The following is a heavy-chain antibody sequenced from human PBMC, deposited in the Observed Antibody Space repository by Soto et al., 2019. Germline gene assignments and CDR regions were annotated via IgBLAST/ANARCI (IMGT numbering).Heavy chain of an antibody. V-gene: IGHV1-69*12. J-gene: IGHJ4*02. CDR3: ARELRITTAGPRPYDY. D-gene: IGHD6-13*01. CDR2: IIPIFGAA. CDR1: GGTFNSYA. Sequence: QVQLMQSGAEVKKPGSSVKVSCKASGGTFNSYAVNWVRQAPGQGLEWMGGIIPIFGAANYAQKFQGRVTITADESTSTIYLGLSSLNSEAPAVFYCARELRITTAGPRPYDYWGQGTLVTVSS.